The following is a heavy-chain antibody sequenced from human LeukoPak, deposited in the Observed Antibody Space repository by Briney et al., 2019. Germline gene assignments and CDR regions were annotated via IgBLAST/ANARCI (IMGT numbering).Heavy chain of an antibody. J-gene: IGHJ4*02. CDR3: ARDSSSYYCDY. CDR2: IYTGGTT. CDR1: GFSFTSNH. V-gene: IGHV3-66*01. Sequence: GGSLRLSCAASGFSFTSNHMNWVRQAPGKGLEWVSIIYTGGTTHYADSLNDRFTISRDDSINTLYLQMNSLRADDTAVYYCARDSSSYYCDYWGQGTLVTVSS. D-gene: IGHD6-6*01.